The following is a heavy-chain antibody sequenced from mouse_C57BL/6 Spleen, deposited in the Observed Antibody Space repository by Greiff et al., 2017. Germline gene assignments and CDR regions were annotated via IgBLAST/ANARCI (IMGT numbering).Heavy chain of an antibody. CDR2: IRSKSNNYAT. V-gene: IGHV10-1*01. D-gene: IGHD1-1*01. CDR3: VRHPIYYGSSYFDV. J-gene: IGHJ1*03. CDR1: GFSFNTYA. Sequence: EVQLQESGGGLVQPKGSLKLSCAASGFSFNTYAMNWVRQAPGQGLEWVARIRSKSNNYATYYADSVKDRFTISRDDSESMLYLQMNNLKTEDTAMYYCVRHPIYYGSSYFDVWGTGTTVTVSS.